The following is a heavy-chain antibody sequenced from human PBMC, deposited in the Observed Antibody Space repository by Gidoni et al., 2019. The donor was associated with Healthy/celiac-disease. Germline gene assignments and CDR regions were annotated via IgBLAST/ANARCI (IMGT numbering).Heavy chain of an antibody. J-gene: IGHJ6*02. CDR3: ASTGFYYGSGSPSGMDV. Sequence: QVQRVQSGAEVKKPGASVKVSWKASGYTITGYYLHWVRQARGQGREWMGWINPNSGGTNYAQKFQGWVPMTRDTSISTAYMELSRLRSDDTAVYYCASTGFYYGSGSPSGMDVWCQVPTVTVSS. V-gene: IGHV1-2*04. CDR1: GYTITGYY. D-gene: IGHD3-10*01. CDR2: INPNSGGT.